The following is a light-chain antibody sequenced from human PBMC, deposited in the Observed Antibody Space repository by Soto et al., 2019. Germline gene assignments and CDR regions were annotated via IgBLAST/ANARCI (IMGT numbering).Light chain of an antibody. CDR2: GNS. Sequence: SVLTQPPSVSGAPGQRVTISCTGSSSNIGSGYDVHWYQHLPGTAPKLLIYGNSSRPSGVPDRFSGSKSGTSASLAITGLQAEDEADYYCQSYDSSLSGPWVFGGGTKVTVL. CDR1: SSNIGSGYD. CDR3: QSYDSSLSGPWV. V-gene: IGLV1-40*01. J-gene: IGLJ3*02.